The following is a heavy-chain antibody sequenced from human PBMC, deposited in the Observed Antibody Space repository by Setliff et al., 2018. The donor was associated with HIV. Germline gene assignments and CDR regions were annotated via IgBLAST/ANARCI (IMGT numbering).Heavy chain of an antibody. D-gene: IGHD6-13*01. V-gene: IGHV1-46*01. Sequence: ASVKVSCKASGYSFTDYYIHWVRQAPGQGLEWMGWINPTGDSMSHAQKFQGRVTMTRDTSTSTVYVELSSLRSEDTAVYYCARKRGAATGTDYFDYWGQGTLVTVSS. CDR3: ARKRGAATGTDYFDY. CDR1: GYSFTDYY. J-gene: IGHJ4*02. CDR2: INPTGDSM.